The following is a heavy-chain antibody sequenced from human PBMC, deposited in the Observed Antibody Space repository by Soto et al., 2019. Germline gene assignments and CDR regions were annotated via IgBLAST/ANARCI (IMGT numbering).Heavy chain of an antibody. D-gene: IGHD3-10*01. CDR1: GFTVSNNY. Sequence: EVQLVESGGGLIQPGGSLRLSCAVSGFTVSNNYMSWVRQAPGKGLEGVSVIYSGGYTAYGDSVKGRFTISRDNSKNTLYLQKKGRRPAAPAGFSWGTPPGGGGYWGQGTLVTVSS. CDR3: GTPPGGGGY. J-gene: IGHJ4*02. V-gene: IGHV3-53*01. CDR2: IYSGGYT.